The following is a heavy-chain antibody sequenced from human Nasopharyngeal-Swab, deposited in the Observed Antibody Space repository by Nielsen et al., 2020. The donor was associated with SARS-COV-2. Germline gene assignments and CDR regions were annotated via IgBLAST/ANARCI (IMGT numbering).Heavy chain of an antibody. CDR2: INAGNGNT. V-gene: IGHV1-3*01. J-gene: IGHJ5*02. CDR3: ARDPVVLLWFGDGGWFDP. D-gene: IGHD3-10*01. CDR1: GYTFTSYG. Sequence: ASVKVSCKASGYTFTSYGVSWVRQAPGQGLEWMGWINAGNGNTKYSQKFQGRVTITRDTSASTAYMELSSLRSEDTAVYYCARDPVVLLWFGDGGWFDPWGQGTLVTVSS.